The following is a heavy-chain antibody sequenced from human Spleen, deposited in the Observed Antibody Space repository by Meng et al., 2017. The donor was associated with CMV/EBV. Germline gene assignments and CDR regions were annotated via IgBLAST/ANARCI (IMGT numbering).Heavy chain of an antibody. CDR2: INWNGDST. J-gene: IGHJ6*02. CDR3: VRGKPYCSGTTCYSVGMDL. D-gene: IGHD2-2*01. V-gene: IGHV3-20*04. Sequence: GGSLRLSCAVSGFTFEDYGMGWVRQAPGKGLEWVSSINWNGDSTDYADSVKDRFTISRDNAKNSLHLQMSSLRAEDTALYYCVRGKPYCSGTTCYSVGMDLWGQGTTVTVSS. CDR1: GFTFEDYG.